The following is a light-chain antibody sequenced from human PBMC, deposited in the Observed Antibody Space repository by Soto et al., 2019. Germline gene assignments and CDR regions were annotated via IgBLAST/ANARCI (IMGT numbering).Light chain of an antibody. Sequence: ETVLTQSPGTLSLSPGERATLSCRASQSVTSRYLAWYQQKPGQAPRLLIYGASNRATGIPDRFSGSGSGTEFTLTISRLEPEDFAVYYCQQYITSPPMYTLGQGTKLEI. CDR2: GAS. V-gene: IGKV3-20*01. J-gene: IGKJ2*01. CDR1: QSVTSRY. CDR3: QQYITSPPMYT.